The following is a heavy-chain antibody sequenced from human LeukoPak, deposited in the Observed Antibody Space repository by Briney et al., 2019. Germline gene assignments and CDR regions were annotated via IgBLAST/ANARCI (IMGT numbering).Heavy chain of an antibody. Sequence: GGSLRLSCAASGFTFSDYYMSWIRQAPGKGLEWVSYISSSSSYTNYADSVKGRFTISRDNAKNSLYLQMNSLRDEDTAVYYCARDLCSGGSCYSEGFDYWGQGTLVTVSS. CDR1: GFTFSDYY. D-gene: IGHD2-15*01. CDR2: ISSSSSYT. CDR3: ARDLCSGGSCYSEGFDY. J-gene: IGHJ4*02. V-gene: IGHV3-11*06.